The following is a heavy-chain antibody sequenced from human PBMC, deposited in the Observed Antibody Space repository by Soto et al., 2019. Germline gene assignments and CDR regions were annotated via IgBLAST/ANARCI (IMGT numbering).Heavy chain of an antibody. Sequence: QVQLVQSGAEVKKPGASVKVSCKASGYTFTSYGISWVRQAPGQGLEWMGWISAYNGNTDHTQKPQGRVTMTTDTSPSTAYMELRSLRYDGAAVYYCASDRVRPTVTYFDYWGQGPLVTVSS. J-gene: IGHJ4*02. CDR2: ISAYNGNT. CDR1: GYTFTSYG. D-gene: IGHD4-17*01. CDR3: ASDRVRPTVTYFDY. V-gene: IGHV1-18*01.